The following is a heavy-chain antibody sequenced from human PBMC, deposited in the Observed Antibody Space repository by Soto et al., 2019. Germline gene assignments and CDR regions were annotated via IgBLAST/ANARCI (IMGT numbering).Heavy chain of an antibody. D-gene: IGHD6-19*01. J-gene: IGHJ6*02. CDR2: ISGSGGSR. Sequence: EVQLLESGGGLIKPGGSLRLSCVASGFNFNTYAVSWVRQAPGKGLEWVSAISGSGGSRYYADSVKGRFTISRDKSKSTVYLQMNSLRVEDTAVYYCANSGGSSGGLAYYYYGMDVWGQGTRVTVSS. V-gene: IGHV3-23*01. CDR3: ANSGGSSGGLAYYYYGMDV. CDR1: GFNFNTYA.